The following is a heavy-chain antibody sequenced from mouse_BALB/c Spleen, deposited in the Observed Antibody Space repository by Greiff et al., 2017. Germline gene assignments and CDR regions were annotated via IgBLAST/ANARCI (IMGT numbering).Heavy chain of an antibody. D-gene: IGHD5-2*01. Sequence: VQLQQSGAELARPGASVKMSCKASGYTFTSYTMHWVKQRPGQGLEWIGYINPSSGYTNYNQKFKDKATLTADKSSSTAYMQLSSLTSEDSAVYYCARSFEYGYAMDYWGQGTSVTVSS. CDR3: ARSFEYGYAMDY. V-gene: IGHV1-4*01. J-gene: IGHJ4*01. CDR2: INPSSGYT. CDR1: GYTFTSYT.